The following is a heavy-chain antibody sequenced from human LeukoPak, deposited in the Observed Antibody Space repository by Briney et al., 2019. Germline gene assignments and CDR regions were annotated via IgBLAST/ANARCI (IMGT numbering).Heavy chain of an antibody. CDR1: GLSFSNYG. V-gene: IGHV3-48*04. CDR2: ISSSSSTI. J-gene: IGHJ5*02. Sequence: PGESLRLSCAGSGLSFSNYGMNWIRQAPGKGLEWVSYISSSSSTIYYADSVKGRFTISRDNAKNSLYLQMNSLRAEDTAVYYCASRSWFDPWGQGTLVTVSS. CDR3: ASRSWFDP.